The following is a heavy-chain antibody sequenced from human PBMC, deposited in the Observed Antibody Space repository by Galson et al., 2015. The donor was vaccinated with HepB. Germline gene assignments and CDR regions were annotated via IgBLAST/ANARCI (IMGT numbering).Heavy chain of an antibody. J-gene: IGHJ4*02. CDR2: ISYDGSNK. Sequence: SLRLSCAASGFTFSSYGMHWVRQAPGKGLEWVAVISYDGSNKYYADSVKGRFTISRDNSKNTLYLQMNSLRAEDTAVYYCAKERAARQESYFDYWGQGTLVTVSS. CDR3: AKERAARQESYFDY. D-gene: IGHD6-6*01. V-gene: IGHV3-30*18. CDR1: GFTFSSYG.